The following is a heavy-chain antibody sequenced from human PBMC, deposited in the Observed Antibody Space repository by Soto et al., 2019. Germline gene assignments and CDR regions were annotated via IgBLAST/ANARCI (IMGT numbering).Heavy chain of an antibody. V-gene: IGHV3-33*01. CDR1: GFTFSSYG. CDR3: ARDQGSGWYYYYYGMDV. Sequence: QVQLVESGGGVVQPGRSLRLSCAASGFTFSSYGMHWVRQAPGKGLEWVAVIWYDGSNKYYADSVKGRFTISRDNSKNTLYLQMISLRAEDTAVYYCARDQGSGWYYYYYGMDVWGQGTTVTVSS. D-gene: IGHD6-19*01. CDR2: IWYDGSNK. J-gene: IGHJ6*02.